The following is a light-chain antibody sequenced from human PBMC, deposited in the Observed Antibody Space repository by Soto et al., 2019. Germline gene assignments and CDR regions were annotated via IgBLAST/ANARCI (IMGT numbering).Light chain of an antibody. CDR3: QQYNSYSWT. V-gene: IGKV1-5*03. CDR2: EAS. CDR1: QSISSW. Sequence: IQMPQSPSTLSSSVGDRVTITCRASQSISSWLAWYQQKPGKAPELLIYEASSLESGVPSRFGGSGSGTEFTLAISSLQPDDFAIYYCQQYNSYSWTFGQGTKVDIK. J-gene: IGKJ1*01.